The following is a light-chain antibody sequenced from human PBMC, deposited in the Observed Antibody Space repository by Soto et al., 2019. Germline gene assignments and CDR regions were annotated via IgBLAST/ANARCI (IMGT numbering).Light chain of an antibody. J-gene: IGKJ3*01. CDR1: QSLVSSDGNTY. Sequence: DAVMTQSPLSLPVTLGQPASIYCRSSQSLVSSDGNTYLNWFQQRAGQSPRRLIYKVSYRDSGVPDRFSGSGSGTDFTLKISRVEAEDVGVYYCMQGTHWPLTFGPGTKVDIK. V-gene: IGKV2-30*01. CDR2: KVS. CDR3: MQGTHWPLT.